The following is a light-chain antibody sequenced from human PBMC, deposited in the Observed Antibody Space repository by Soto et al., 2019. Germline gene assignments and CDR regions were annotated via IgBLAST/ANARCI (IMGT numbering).Light chain of an antibody. CDR3: QQRSSWPRT. V-gene: IGKV3-11*01. CDR2: DAS. J-gene: IGKJ1*01. Sequence: EIVLTQSPATLSLSPGERATLSCRASQSVSSYLAWYQQKPGQAPRLLIYDASNRATGIPARFSGSASGTDFTLTISSLEPEDFAVYYCQQRSSWPRTFGQGIKVEIK. CDR1: QSVSSY.